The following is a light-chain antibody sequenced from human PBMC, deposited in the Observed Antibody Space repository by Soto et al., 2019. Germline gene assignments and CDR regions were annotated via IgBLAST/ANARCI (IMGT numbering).Light chain of an antibody. CDR3: SSYTSSNALYV. Sequence: QSVLTQPASVSGSPGQSIAISCTGTTSDVGDYNLVSWYQQHPGKAPKLMIYDVSNRPSGISDRFSASKSGNTASLTISGLQAEDEAEYYCSSYTSSNALYVFGNGTKVTVL. CDR2: DVS. J-gene: IGLJ1*01. CDR1: TSDVGDYNL. V-gene: IGLV2-14*01.